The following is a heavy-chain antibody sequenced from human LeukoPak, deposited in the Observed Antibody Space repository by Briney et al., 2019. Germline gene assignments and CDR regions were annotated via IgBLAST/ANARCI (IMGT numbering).Heavy chain of an antibody. J-gene: IGHJ4*02. Sequence: GGSLRLSCVGSGFTFSSYGMHWVRQAPGKGLEWMTLIWSDGANNFHADSVKGRFTISRDNSKNTLYLQMNDLRAEDTAVYYCATARNDRSAYLNYWGQGTLVTVSS. D-gene: IGHD3-22*01. CDR1: GFTFSSYG. V-gene: IGHV3-33*01. CDR2: IWSDGANN. CDR3: ATARNDRSAYLNY.